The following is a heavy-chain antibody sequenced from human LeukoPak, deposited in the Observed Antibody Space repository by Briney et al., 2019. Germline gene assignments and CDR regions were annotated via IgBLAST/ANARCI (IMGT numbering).Heavy chain of an antibody. D-gene: IGHD2-8*01. CDR2: IYYSGSN. Sequence: SETLSLTCTVSGGSISSSSYYWGWIRQPPGKGLEWIGSIYYSGSNYYNPSLKSRVTISVDTSTNQFSLKLSSVNAADTAVYYCARGYCTKGACPEAFDIWGQGTMVTVSS. J-gene: IGHJ3*02. V-gene: IGHV4-39*07. CDR1: GGSISSSSYY. CDR3: ARGYCTKGACPEAFDI.